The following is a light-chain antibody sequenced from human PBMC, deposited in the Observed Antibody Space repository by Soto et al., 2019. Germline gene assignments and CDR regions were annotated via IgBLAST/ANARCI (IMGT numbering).Light chain of an antibody. CDR2: AAS. J-gene: IGKJ1*01. V-gene: IGKV1-39*01. CDR3: QQSYSTPTA. CDR1: QSISSY. Sequence: DIQMTQSPSSLSASVGDRVTITCRASQSISSYLNWYQQKPGKAPKLLIYAASSLQSGVPSRFSGSGSGTDFSLTISSLQPEDFATYYCQQSYSTPTAFGQATNVDIK.